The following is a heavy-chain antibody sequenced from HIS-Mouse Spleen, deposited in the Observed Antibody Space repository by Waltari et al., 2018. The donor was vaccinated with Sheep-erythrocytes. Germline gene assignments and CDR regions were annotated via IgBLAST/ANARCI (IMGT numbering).Heavy chain of an antibody. J-gene: IGHJ6*02. V-gene: IGHV3-9*01. Sequence: EVQLVESGGGLVQPGRSLRLSCAASGFTFDDYAMHWVRQAPGKGLEWVSGISWTRGSIGDADSVKCRFTISRDNAKNSLYLQMNSLRAEDTALYYCAKESSSWYGYYYYGMDVWGQGTTVTVSS. D-gene: IGHD6-13*01. CDR3: AKESSSWYGYYYYGMDV. CDR1: GFTFDDYA. CDR2: ISWTRGSI.